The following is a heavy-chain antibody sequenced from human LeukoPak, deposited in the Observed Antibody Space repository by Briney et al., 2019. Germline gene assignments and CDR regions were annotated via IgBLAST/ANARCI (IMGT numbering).Heavy chain of an antibody. J-gene: IGHJ6*03. CDR1: GYTFTSYD. V-gene: IGHV1-8*03. CDR2: MNPNSGNT. CDR3: ARGRKYYDFWSGLHYYYYYYMDV. Sequence: GASVKVSCKASGYTFTSYDINWVRQATGQGLEWMGWMNPNSGNTGYAQKFQGRVTITRNTSISTAYMELSSLRSEDTAVYYCARGRKYYDFWSGLHYYYYYYMDVWGKGTTVTVSS. D-gene: IGHD3-3*01.